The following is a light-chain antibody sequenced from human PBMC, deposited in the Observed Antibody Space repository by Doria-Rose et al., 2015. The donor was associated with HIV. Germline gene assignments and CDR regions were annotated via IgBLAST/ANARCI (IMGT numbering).Light chain of an antibody. CDR3: QQYDGLPYT. CDR1: QDISNY. J-gene: IGKJ2*01. V-gene: IGKV1-33*01. CDR2: DAS. Sequence: SVGDRLTITCQASQDISNYLNWYQQKPGKAPKLLIYDASNLERGVPSKFSGSGSGTDFTFTISSLQPEDIATYYCQQYDGLPYTFGQGTNLKIK.